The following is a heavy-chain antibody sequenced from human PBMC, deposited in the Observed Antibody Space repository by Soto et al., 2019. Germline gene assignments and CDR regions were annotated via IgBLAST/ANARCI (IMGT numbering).Heavy chain of an antibody. CDR1: GFTFTSYW. CDR2: IKQDGTSK. J-gene: IGHJ4*02. D-gene: IGHD3-16*01. V-gene: IGHV3-7*05. Sequence: EVQLVESGGGLVQPGGSQRLSCEASGFTFTSYWMSWVRQAPGKGLEWVANIKQDGTSKYYADSVKGRFTVSRDNAKSSVHLQMDSLRDDDTAVYRCARLRFILTERDFDSWGQGTLVTVSS. CDR3: ARLRFILTERDFDS.